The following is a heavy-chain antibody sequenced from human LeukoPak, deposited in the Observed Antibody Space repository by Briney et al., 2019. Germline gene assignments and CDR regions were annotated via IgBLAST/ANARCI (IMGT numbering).Heavy chain of an antibody. Sequence: SGESLKISCKGSGYSFTSYWIGWVRQMPGKGLELMGIIYPGDSDTRYNPSFQGQVTISADKSISTAYLQWSSLKASDTAMYYCARSLKPSGATVDYWGQGTLVTVSS. J-gene: IGHJ4*02. V-gene: IGHV5-51*01. CDR2: IYPGDSDT. D-gene: IGHD5-12*01. CDR1: GYSFTSYW. CDR3: ARSLKPSGATVDY.